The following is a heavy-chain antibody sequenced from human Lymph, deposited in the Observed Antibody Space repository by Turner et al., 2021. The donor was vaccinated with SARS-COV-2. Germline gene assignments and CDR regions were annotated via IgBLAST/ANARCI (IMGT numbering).Heavy chain of an antibody. Sequence: QVQLQESGPRLVTPLETLSLTCTVSGGSMTNNYWSWIRQPPGKRLEWIGFIFYRGSTNYNPSLKSRVTISVDTSETQFSLKLTSVTAADTAIYYCARQTGNNWVDPWGQGTLVTVSS. CDR1: GGSMTNNY. CDR3: ARQTGNNWVDP. J-gene: IGHJ5*02. CDR2: IFYRGST. D-gene: IGHD3-9*01. V-gene: IGHV4-59*01.